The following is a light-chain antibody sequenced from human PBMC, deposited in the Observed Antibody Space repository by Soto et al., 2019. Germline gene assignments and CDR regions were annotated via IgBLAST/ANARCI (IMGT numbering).Light chain of an antibody. CDR2: GAS. V-gene: IGKV3-11*01. CDR3: QQANSFPIT. Sequence: EIVLTQSPGTLSLSPGERATLSCRASQSVSSNLAWHQQRPGQAPRLLIYGASTRATGVPARFSGGGSGTEFTLTISSLEPEDFATYYCQQANSFPITFGQGTRLEIK. J-gene: IGKJ5*01. CDR1: QSVSSN.